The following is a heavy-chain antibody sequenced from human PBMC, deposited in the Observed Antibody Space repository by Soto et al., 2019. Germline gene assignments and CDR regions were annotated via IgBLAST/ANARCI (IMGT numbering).Heavy chain of an antibody. CDR2: IYYSGST. CDR1: GGSISSYY. J-gene: IGHJ4*02. CDR3: ARHASRDFWSGYYIVPYYFDY. Sequence: SETLSLTCTVSGGSISSYYWSWIRQPPGKGLEWIGYIYYSGSTNYNPSLKSRVTISVDTSKNQFSLKLSSVTAADTAVYYCARHASRDFWSGYYIVPYYFDYWGQGTLVTSPQ. D-gene: IGHD3-3*01. V-gene: IGHV4-59*08.